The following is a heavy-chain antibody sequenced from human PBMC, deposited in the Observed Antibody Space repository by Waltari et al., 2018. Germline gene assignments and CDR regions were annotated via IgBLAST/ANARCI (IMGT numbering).Heavy chain of an antibody. CDR1: GDSMASPYHY. J-gene: IGHJ4*02. V-gene: IGHV4-30-4*01. CDR3: ARDSVYYASVWHHRFDS. Sequence: QVQLQESGPGLVKPSQTLSLTCSVSGDSMASPYHYWSWLRQPTGKGLEWIGHIYTSGSTYNNPSLKSRFSVSIDTAKKQFYLKVSFVTAADTAVYFCARDSVYYASVWHHRFDSWGQGILVTVSS. D-gene: IGHD2-8*01. CDR2: IYTSGST.